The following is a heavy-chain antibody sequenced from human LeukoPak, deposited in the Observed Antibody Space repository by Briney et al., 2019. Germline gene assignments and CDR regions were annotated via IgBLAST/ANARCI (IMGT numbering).Heavy chain of an antibody. CDR3: AWDPLTTVTNY. D-gene: IGHD4-17*01. Sequence: GGSLRLSCAASGFTFSDYYMSWIRQAPGKGLEWVSYISSSGSTIYYADSLKGRFTISRDNAKNSLYLQMNSLRAEDTAVYYCAWDPLTTVTNYWGQGTLVTVSS. CDR1: GFTFSDYY. CDR2: ISSSGSTI. J-gene: IGHJ4*02. V-gene: IGHV3-11*04.